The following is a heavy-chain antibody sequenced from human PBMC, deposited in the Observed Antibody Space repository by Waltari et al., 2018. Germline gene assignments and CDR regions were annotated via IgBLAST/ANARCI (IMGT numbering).Heavy chain of an antibody. D-gene: IGHD6-19*01. J-gene: IGHJ4*02. V-gene: IGHV2-5*02. CDR1: DFSLSTSGVG. CDR2: IYWDGDK. Sequence: QITLKESGPTVVKPTQTLPLTCTFSDFSLSTSGVGVGWILQPPGKALEWLALIYWDGDKRYSPSLKTRITLTKEASTNQVVLTMTTMDPVDTATYFCVRYVSGWYAPDYWGQGTLVTVSS. CDR3: VRYVSGWYAPDY.